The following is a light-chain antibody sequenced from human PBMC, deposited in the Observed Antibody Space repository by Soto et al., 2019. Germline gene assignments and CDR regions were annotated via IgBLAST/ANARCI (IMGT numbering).Light chain of an antibody. CDR3: VTWDDSLSGAL. CDR2: KNN. CDR1: RSNIGSNY. V-gene: IGLV1-47*01. Sequence: QSVVTQPPSASGTPGQWVTISCSGSRSNIGSNYVYWYQQLPGTAPKLLIYKNNQRPSGVPDRFSASKSGTSASLAISGLXXEDEADYYCVTWDDSLSGALFGGGTQLTVL. J-gene: IGLJ2*01.